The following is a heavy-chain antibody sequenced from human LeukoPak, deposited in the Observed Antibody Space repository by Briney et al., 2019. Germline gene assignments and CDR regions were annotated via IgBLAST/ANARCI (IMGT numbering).Heavy chain of an antibody. Sequence: SETLSLTCTVSGGSISSSSYYWGWIRQPPGKGLEWIGSIYYSGSTYYNPSLKSRVTISVDTSKTQFSLKVTSVTTADTAVYYCAKGRKDFDTNLGPFDSWGQGILVTVSS. D-gene: IGHD3-9*01. CDR2: IYYSGST. CDR3: AKGRKDFDTNLGPFDS. V-gene: IGHV4-39*07. J-gene: IGHJ4*02. CDR1: GGSISSSSYY.